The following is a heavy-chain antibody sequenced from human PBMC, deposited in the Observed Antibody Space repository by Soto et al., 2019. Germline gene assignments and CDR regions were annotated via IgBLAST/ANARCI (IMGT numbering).Heavy chain of an antibody. D-gene: IGHD6-19*01. CDR1: GYTFTGYY. Sequence: GASVKVSCKASGYTFTGYYMHWVRQAPGQGLEWMGWINPNSGGTNYAQKFQGWVTMTRDTSISTAYMELSRLRSDDTAVYYCARVGAQRAGSDAFDIWGQGTMVTVSS. V-gene: IGHV1-2*04. J-gene: IGHJ3*02. CDR2: INPNSGGT. CDR3: ARVGAQRAGSDAFDI.